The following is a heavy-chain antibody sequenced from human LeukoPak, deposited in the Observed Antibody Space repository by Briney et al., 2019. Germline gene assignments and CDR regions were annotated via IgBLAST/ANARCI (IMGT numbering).Heavy chain of an antibody. J-gene: IGHJ5*02. CDR3: AVSNWMDP. Sequence: GGSLRLSCADSGFTFSGFWMHWVRQAPGKGLVWVSCISFDGSDATYADSVKGRFTISRDNAKNTLHLQVDSLTVEDTAVYYCAVSNWMDPWGQGTLVTVSS. CDR2: ISFDGSDA. V-gene: IGHV3-74*01. CDR1: GFTFSGFW.